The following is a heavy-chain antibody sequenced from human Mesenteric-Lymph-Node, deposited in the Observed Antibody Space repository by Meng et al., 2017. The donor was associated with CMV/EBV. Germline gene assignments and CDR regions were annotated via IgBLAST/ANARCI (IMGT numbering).Heavy chain of an antibody. V-gene: IGHV3-11*01. J-gene: IGHJ4*02. Sequence: GESLKISCAASGFTISDYYMSWIRQAPGKGLEWISYMSNSDAMIFYADSLKGRFTISRDNSKNTVYLQMNSLRAEDTAVYYCAKQGLAIAAAGTFDYWGQGTLVTVSS. CDR2: MSNSDAMI. CDR1: GFTISDYY. CDR3: AKQGLAIAAAGTFDY. D-gene: IGHD6-13*01.